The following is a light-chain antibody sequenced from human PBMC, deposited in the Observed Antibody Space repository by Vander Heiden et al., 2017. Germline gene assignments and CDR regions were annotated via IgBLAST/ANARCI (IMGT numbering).Light chain of an antibody. CDR3: LQIDSTPRT. J-gene: IGKJ5*01. CDR1: QSISDF. V-gene: IGKV1-39*01. Sequence: DIQMTQSPSSLSASVGDTVTITCRASQSISDFLNWYQQIPGKAPNLLIYAASSWQSGVPSRFSGSGSGTDFTLTISKLQPEDFATYYCLQIDSTPRTFGPGTRLEIK. CDR2: AAS.